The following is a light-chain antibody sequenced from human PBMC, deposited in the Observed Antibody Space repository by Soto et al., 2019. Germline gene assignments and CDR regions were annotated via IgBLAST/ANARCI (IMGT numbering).Light chain of an antibody. V-gene: IGLV4-69*01. CDR1: GGHSSYD. CDR3: QTWATGIRV. J-gene: IGLJ3*02. Sequence: QSVLTQSPSASASLGASVKLPCSLSGGHSSYDIAWHQQQPENGPRYLMNLDNDDRHTKVDGIPDRFSGSSSGAERYRFISSRQAEDEADYYCQTWATGIRVFGGGTKLTVL. CDR2: LDNDDRH.